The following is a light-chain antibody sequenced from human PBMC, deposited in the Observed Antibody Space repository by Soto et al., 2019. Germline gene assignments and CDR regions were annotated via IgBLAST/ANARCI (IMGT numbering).Light chain of an antibody. CDR3: QQYGSSPT. V-gene: IGKV3-20*01. CDR1: QSLSGRY. CDR2: DVS. J-gene: IGKJ1*01. Sequence: IVLTQSPGTLSLSKGERATLSCRASQSLSGRYLAWYQQKLGQAPRLLIYDVSSRASGIPDRFSGSGSGTDFTLSISRLEPEDFAVYYCQQYGSSPTFCQGTNVDIK.